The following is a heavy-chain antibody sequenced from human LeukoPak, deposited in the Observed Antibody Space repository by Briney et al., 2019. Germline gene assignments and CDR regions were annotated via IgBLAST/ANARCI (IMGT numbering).Heavy chain of an antibody. CDR1: GYTFTSYG. V-gene: IGHV1-18*01. Sequence: GASVTVSCTASGYTFTSYGISWVRQAPGQGLEWMGWISAYNGNTNYAQKLQGRVTMTTDTSTSTAYMELRSLRSDDTAVYYCARGYYSSSWYFDYYYYYMDVWGKGPRSPSP. J-gene: IGHJ6*03. CDR3: ARGYYSSSWYFDYYYYYMDV. CDR2: ISAYNGNT. D-gene: IGHD6-13*01.